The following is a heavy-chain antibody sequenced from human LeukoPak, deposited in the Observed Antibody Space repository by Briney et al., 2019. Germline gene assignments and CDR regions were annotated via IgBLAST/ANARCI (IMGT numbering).Heavy chain of an antibody. CDR3: ARQSRDGSKTRGYFFDY. Sequence: GESLKISCKGSGYTFSSYFITWVRQMPGRGLEWMGRIDPADSYTKYSPSFQGQVTISADKSISTVYLQWSSVRASDTAMYYCARQSRDGSKTRGYFFDYWGQGTLVTVSS. D-gene: IGHD3-10*01. J-gene: IGHJ4*02. CDR1: GYTFSSYF. V-gene: IGHV5-10-1*04. CDR2: IDPADSYT.